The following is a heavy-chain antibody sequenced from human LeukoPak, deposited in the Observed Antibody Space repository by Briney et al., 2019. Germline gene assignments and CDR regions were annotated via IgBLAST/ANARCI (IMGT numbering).Heavy chain of an antibody. CDR3: ATIPSTELNAY. CDR2: ISSSSSYI. D-gene: IGHD2-21*01. J-gene: IGHJ4*02. V-gene: IGHV3-21*01. Sequence: PGGSLRLSCAASGFTFSSYSMSWVRQAPGKGLEWLSSISSSSSYIYYADSVRGRFTISRDNAKNSLYLQMNSLRADDTAVYFCATIPSTELNAYWGQGTLVTVSA. CDR1: GFTFSSYS.